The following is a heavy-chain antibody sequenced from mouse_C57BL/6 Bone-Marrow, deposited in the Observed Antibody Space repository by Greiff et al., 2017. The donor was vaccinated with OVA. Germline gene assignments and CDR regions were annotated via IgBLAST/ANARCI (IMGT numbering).Heavy chain of an antibody. V-gene: IGHV1-81*01. D-gene: IGHD3-3*01. CDR2: IYPRSGNT. Sequence: QVQLQQSGAELARPGASVKLSCKASGYTFTSYGISWVKQRPGQGLEWIGEIYPRSGNTYYNEKFKGKATLTADKSSSTAYMELRSLTSEDSAVYFWARKQGQGCAYWGQGTLVTVAA. CDR1: GYTFTSYG. J-gene: IGHJ3*01. CDR3: ARKQGQGCAY.